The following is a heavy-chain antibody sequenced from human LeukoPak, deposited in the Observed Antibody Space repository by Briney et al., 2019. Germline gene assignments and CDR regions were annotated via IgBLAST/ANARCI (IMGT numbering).Heavy chain of an antibody. V-gene: IGHV3-30*04. D-gene: IGHD3-22*01. CDR2: ISYDGSNK. CDR3: ASRGRNSSGYEDY. Sequence: PGGSLRLSCAASGLTFSSYAMHWVRQAPGKGLEWVAVISYDGSNKYYADSVKGRFTISRDNSKNTLYLQMNSLRAEDTAVYYCASRGRNSSGYEDYWGQGTLVTVSS. J-gene: IGHJ4*02. CDR1: GLTFSSYA.